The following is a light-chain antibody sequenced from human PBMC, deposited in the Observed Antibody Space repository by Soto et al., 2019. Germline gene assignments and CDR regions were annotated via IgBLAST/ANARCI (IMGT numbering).Light chain of an antibody. CDR1: SSDIGGHNY. V-gene: IGLV2-14*01. CDR2: EVI. J-gene: IGLJ2*01. Sequence: QSALTQPASVSGSLGQSITISCTGTSSDIGGHNYVSWYQLHPGKAPKVLIFEVIKRPSGVSTRFSGSKSGNMASLTISGLRPEAEGDYYCSSFTSTSTVILGGGTKLTVL. CDR3: SSFTSTSTVI.